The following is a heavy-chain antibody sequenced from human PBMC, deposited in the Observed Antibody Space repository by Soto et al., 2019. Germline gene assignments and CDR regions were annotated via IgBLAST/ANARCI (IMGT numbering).Heavy chain of an antibody. V-gene: IGHV3-9*01. D-gene: IGHD6-13*01. CDR1: GFTFEDYA. CDR3: AKDIDSSSWYPSAFDI. J-gene: IGHJ3*02. CDR2: ISWNSGSI. Sequence: EVQLVESGGGLVQPGRSLRLSCAASGFTFEDYAMHWVRQAPGKGLEWVSGISWNSGSIGYADSVKGRFTISRDNAKNSLYLQMNSLRAEDTALYYCAKDIDSSSWYPSAFDIWGQGTMVTVSS.